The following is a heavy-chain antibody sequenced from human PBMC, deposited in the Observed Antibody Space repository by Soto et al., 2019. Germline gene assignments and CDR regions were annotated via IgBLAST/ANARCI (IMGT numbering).Heavy chain of an antibody. CDR3: ATRNFYAKSGYTSPFFAF. J-gene: IGHJ4*02. CDR1: AAIFKGHG. CDR2: IRYDGSDE. Sequence: PGGSLRLSCAASAAIFKGHGMHWVRQAPGKGLEWVAIIRYDGSDEHYGDSVKGRFTISRDNSKNTVYLQMNSLRVEDTAVYYCATRNFYAKSGYTSPFFAFGGQGNLVTVS. V-gene: IGHV3-30*02. D-gene: IGHD3-22*01.